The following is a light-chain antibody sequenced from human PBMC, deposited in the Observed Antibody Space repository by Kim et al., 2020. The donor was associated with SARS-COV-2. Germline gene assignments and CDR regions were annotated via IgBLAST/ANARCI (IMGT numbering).Light chain of an antibody. J-gene: IGLJ3*02. CDR1: SSDVGSYNL. Sequence: GQSITLSCTGTSSDVGSYNLVSWYQQHPGKAPRLMIYEVSNRPSGVSNRFSASKSGNTASLTISGLQAEDEADYYCCSYASSSTLVFGGGTQLTVL. V-gene: IGLV2-23*02. CDR2: EVS. CDR3: CSYASSSTLV.